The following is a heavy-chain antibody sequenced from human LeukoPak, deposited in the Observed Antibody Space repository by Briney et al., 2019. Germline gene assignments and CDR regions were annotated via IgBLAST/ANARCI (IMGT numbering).Heavy chain of an antibody. CDR2: MNPNSGST. CDR3: ARGLRQLVPYYYYVMDV. CDR1: GYTFTSYD. Sequence: ASVKVSCKASGYTFTSYDINWVRQATGQGLEWMGWMNPNSGSTGYAQKFQGRVTMTRNTSISTAYMELSSLRSEDTAVYYCARGLRQLVPYYYYVMDVWGQGTTVTVSS. D-gene: IGHD6-6*01. J-gene: IGHJ6*02. V-gene: IGHV1-8*01.